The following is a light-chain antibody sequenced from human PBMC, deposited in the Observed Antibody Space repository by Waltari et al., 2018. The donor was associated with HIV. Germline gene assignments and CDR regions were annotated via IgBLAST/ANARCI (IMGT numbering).Light chain of an antibody. J-gene: IGLJ2*01. CDR2: DVT. Sequence: QSALTQPPSASGSPGHSVAIPSTGSSNAIGPYTFVSWYQHHPGKAPKLLIYDVTRRPPGIPDRFSGTKSGYTASLTVSDLQVEDEADYYCVSYTEKDTFLLFGGGTKLAV. CDR3: VSYTEKDTFLL. V-gene: IGLV2-8*01. CDR1: SNAIGPYTF.